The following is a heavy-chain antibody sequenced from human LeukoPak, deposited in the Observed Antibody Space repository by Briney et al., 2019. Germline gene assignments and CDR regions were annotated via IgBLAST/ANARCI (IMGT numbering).Heavy chain of an antibody. D-gene: IGHD4-17*01. Sequence: GGSLRLSCAASGFPFSSYSMHWVRQAPGKGLEWVAVVLYDGSMKYYADSVKGRFTISRDNAKNSLYLQMNSLRAEDTAVYYCARGAPDGDYYYYYYMDVWGKGTTVTISS. CDR2: VLYDGSMK. CDR1: GFPFSSYS. CDR3: ARGAPDGDYYYYYYMDV. J-gene: IGHJ6*03. V-gene: IGHV3-30*04.